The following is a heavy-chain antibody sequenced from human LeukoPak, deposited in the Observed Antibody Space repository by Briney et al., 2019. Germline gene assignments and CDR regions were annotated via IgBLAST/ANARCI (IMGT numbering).Heavy chain of an antibody. V-gene: IGHV3-23*01. CDR3: AKRGPAGAGKSPDYFEY. J-gene: IGHJ4*02. CDR1: GFTFSSYV. CDR2: ITGRGDST. Sequence: PGGSLRLSCAASGFTFSSYVMSWVRQAPGKGLEWVSAITGRGDSTYYADSVKGRFTISRDNSKNTLYLQMNSLRAEDTAVYYCAKRGPAGAGKSPDYFEYWGQGALVTVSS. D-gene: IGHD6-19*01.